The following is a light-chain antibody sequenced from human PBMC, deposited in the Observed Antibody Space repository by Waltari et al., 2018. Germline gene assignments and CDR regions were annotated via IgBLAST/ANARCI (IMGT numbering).Light chain of an antibody. CDR1: QSISSW. CDR3: QQYNSYAVT. Sequence: DIQMTQSPSTLSASVGDRGTITCRASQSISSWFAWYQQKPGKAPKLLIYKASSLESGVPSRFSGSGSGTEFTLTISSLQPDDFATYYCQQYNSYAVTFGQGTKVEIK. V-gene: IGKV1-5*03. CDR2: KAS. J-gene: IGKJ1*01.